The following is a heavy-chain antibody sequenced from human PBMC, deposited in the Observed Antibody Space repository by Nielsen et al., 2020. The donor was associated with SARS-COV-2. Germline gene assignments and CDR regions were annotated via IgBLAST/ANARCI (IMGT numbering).Heavy chain of an antibody. D-gene: IGHD4-17*01. V-gene: IGHV3-9*01. CDR1: GFTFDDYA. Sequence: SLKISCAASGFTFDDYAMHWVRQAPGKGLEWVSGISWNSGSIGYADSVKGRFTISRDNAKNSLYLQMNSLRAEDTALYYCARDSSDTYGYFDYWGQGTLVTVSS. CDR2: ISWNSGSI. CDR3: ARDSSDTYGYFDY. J-gene: IGHJ4*02.